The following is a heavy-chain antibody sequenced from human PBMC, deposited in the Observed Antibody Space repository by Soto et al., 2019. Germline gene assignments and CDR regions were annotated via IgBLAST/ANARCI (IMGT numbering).Heavy chain of an antibody. D-gene: IGHD6-19*01. CDR3: PKGPWRYSSGWRDKYYFDY. V-gene: IGHV3-23*01. CDR1: GFTFSSYA. J-gene: IGHJ4*02. CDR2: ISGSGGST. Sequence: PGGSLRLSCAASGFTFSSYAMSWVCQAPGQGQEWVSAISGSGGSTYYADSVKGRFTISRDNSKNTLYLQMNSLRAEDTAVYYCPKGPWRYSSGWRDKYYFDYWDQGTLLTVSS.